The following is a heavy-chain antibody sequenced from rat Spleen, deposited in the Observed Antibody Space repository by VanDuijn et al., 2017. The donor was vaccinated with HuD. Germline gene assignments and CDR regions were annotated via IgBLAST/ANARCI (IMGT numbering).Heavy chain of an antibody. V-gene: IGHV5-31*01. CDR3: TRDRDSSSNWCAY. D-gene: IGHD1-11*01. J-gene: IGHJ3*01. Sequence: EVQLVESGGGLVQPGRSLKLSCVASGFTFNNYWMTWIRQAPGKGLEWVASITNSGDSTSYSDSVKGRFTISRDNAKSTLYLQMNSLRSEDTATYYCTRDRDSSSNWCAYWGQGTLVTVSS. CDR1: GFTFNNYW. CDR2: ITNSGDST.